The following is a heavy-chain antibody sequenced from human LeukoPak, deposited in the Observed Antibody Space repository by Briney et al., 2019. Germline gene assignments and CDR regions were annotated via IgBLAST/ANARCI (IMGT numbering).Heavy chain of an antibody. J-gene: IGHJ4*02. CDR1: GFSVSSNY. CDR2: IYSGGST. V-gene: IGHV3-53*01. CDR3: ARALGASRFDY. Sequence: PGGSLRLSCAASGFSVSSNYMSWVRQDPGKGLEWVSVIYSGGSTYYADSVKGRFTISRDNSKNTLYLQMNSLRAEDTAVYYCARALGASRFDYWGQGTLVTVSS. D-gene: IGHD3-16*01.